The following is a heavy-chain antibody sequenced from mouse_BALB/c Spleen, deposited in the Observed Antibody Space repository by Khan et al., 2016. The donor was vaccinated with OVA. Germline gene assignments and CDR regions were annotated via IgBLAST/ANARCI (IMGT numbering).Heavy chain of an antibody. Sequence: EVELVESGGDLVKPGGSLKLSCAASGLTFSTYGMPWLRQTPDKGLEWIATISSGGSNTKYPASVQGRFTITRDNAKNTLYLQMSSLTSEDTAMYYCAELAYYYGTGRFTYWGQGTMVTVSA. J-gene: IGHJ3*01. CDR2: ISSGGSNT. V-gene: IGHV5-6*01. CDR3: AELAYYYGTGRFTY. CDR1: GLTFSTYG. D-gene: IGHD1-1*01.